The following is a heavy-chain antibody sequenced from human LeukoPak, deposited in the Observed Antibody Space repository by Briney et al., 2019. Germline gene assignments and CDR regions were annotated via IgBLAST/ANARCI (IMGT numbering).Heavy chain of an antibody. Sequence: TSESLSLTCTVSDDSMSSTHFYWGWTRQPPGKGLEWIGSMSSSGSTYYNPSLKSRVTISVDTSKAQFSLNLSSVTVADTAVYYCARRGGYNFAYNYWGQGTLVTVSS. CDR3: ARRGGYNFAYNY. V-gene: IGHV4-39*01. J-gene: IGHJ4*02. CDR2: MSSSGST. D-gene: IGHD5-18*01. CDR1: DDSMSSTHFY.